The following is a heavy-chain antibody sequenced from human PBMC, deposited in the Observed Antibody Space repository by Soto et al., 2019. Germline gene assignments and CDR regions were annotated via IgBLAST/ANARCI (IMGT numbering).Heavy chain of an antibody. J-gene: IGHJ5*02. Sequence: EVQLVESGGGLVKPGGSLRLSCAASGFTFSSYSMNWVRQAPGKGLEWASSISSSSSYIYYADSVKGRFTISRDNAKILLYLQMNSLRAEDTAVYYCARDLVRFLEWSNWFDPWGQGTLVTVSS. D-gene: IGHD3-3*01. CDR3: ARDLVRFLEWSNWFDP. CDR2: ISSSSSYI. CDR1: GFTFSSYS. V-gene: IGHV3-21*01.